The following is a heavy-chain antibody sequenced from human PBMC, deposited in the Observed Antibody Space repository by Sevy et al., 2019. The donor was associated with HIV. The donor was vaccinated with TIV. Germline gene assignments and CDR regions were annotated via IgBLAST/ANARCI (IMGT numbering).Heavy chain of an antibody. J-gene: IGHJ6*02. D-gene: IGHD3-3*01. V-gene: IGHV3-30-3*01. CDR3: ARDRVLRFLEWLHYGMDV. CDR2: ISYDGSNK. CDR1: GFTFSSYA. Sequence: GGSLRLSCAASGFTFSSYAMHWVRQAPGKGLEWVAVISYDGSNKYYADSVKGRFTISRDNSKNTLYLQMNSLRAEDTAVDYCARDRVLRFLEWLHYGMDVWGQGTTVTVSS.